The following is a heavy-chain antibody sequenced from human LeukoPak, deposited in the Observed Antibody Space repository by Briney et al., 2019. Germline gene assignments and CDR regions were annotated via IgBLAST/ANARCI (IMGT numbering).Heavy chain of an antibody. J-gene: IGHJ3*02. Sequence: ASVKVSCTASGYTFTSYYMHWVRQAPGQGLEWMGIINPSGGSTSYAQKFQGRVTMTRDTSTSTVYMELSSLRSEDTAVYYCARTAKSTAVTYVAFDIWGQGTMVTVSS. D-gene: IGHD4-17*01. CDR3: ARTAKSTAVTYVAFDI. V-gene: IGHV1-46*01. CDR1: GYTFTSYY. CDR2: INPSGGST.